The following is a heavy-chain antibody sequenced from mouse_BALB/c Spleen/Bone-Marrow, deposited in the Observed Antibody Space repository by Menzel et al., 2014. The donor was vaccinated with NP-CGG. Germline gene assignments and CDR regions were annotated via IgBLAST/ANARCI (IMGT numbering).Heavy chain of an antibody. V-gene: IGHV1-14*01. J-gene: IGHJ4*01. Sequence: FPLQQPGPELVQPGASVKMSCKASGYTFTRYIMHWVTQTPGQCLEWIGYINPYNDGTKYNEKFKGKATLTSDKSSSTAYMELSRLTSEDAAVYYCARRWLPYAMDYWGQGTSVTVAS. D-gene: IGHD2-3*01. CDR3: ARRWLPYAMDY. CDR2: INPYNDGT. CDR1: GYTFTRYI.